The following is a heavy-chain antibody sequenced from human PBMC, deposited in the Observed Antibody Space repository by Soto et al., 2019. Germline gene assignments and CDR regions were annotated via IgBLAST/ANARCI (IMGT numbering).Heavy chain of an antibody. D-gene: IGHD3-22*01. V-gene: IGHV1-18*01. CDR1: GYTFTSYG. CDR3: ARSTPPTYYYDSSGYYHFDY. CDR2: ISAYNGNT. J-gene: IGHJ4*02. Sequence: QVQLVQSGAEVKKPGSSVKVSCKASGYTFTSYGISWVRQAPGQGLEWMGWISAYNGNTNYAQKLQGRVTMTTDTSTSTAYMELRSLRSDDTAVYYCARSTPPTYYYDSSGYYHFDYWGQGTLVTVSS.